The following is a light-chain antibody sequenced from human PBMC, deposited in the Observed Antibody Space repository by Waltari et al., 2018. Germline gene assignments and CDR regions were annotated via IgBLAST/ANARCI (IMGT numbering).Light chain of an antibody. CDR3: AAWDDSLSVWV. Sequence: QSVLTQPPSASGTPAQRVTIPCSGGRANIGTNYVFWYQPFPGTAPKLLIYRFYQRPSGVPARFSGSKSGTSPSRAISGLRSEDEADYYCAAWDDSLSVWVVGGGTKLTFL. CDR2: RFY. J-gene: IGLJ3*02. V-gene: IGLV1-47*01. CDR1: RANIGTNY.